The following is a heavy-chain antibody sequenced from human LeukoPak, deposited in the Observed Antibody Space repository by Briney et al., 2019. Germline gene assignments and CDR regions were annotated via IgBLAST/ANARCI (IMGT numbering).Heavy chain of an antibody. D-gene: IGHD6-13*01. CDR1: GGSFSGYY. J-gene: IGHJ5*02. V-gene: IGHV4-34*01. Sequence: SETLSLTCAVYGGSFSGYYWSWIRQPPGKGLEWIGEINHSGSTNYNPSLKSRVTISVDTSKNQFSLKLSSVTAADTAVYYCARGRHGYSSSWSAYNWFDPWGQGTLVTVSS. CDR2: INHSGST. CDR3: ARGRHGYSSSWSAYNWFDP.